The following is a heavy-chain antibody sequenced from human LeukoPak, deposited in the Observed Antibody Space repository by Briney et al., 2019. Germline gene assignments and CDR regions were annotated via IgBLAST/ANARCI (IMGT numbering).Heavy chain of an antibody. CDR1: GGSISSGGYY. V-gene: IGHV4-61*08. D-gene: IGHD6-13*01. J-gene: IGHJ3*02. CDR3: AGEGGAAAGTGAFDI. CDR2: IYYSGST. Sequence: PSETLSLTCTVSGGSISSGGYYWSWIRQHPGKGLEWIGYIYYSGSTNYNPSLKSRVTISVDTSKNQFSLKLSSVTAADTAVYYCAGEGGAAAGTGAFDIWGQGTMVTVSS.